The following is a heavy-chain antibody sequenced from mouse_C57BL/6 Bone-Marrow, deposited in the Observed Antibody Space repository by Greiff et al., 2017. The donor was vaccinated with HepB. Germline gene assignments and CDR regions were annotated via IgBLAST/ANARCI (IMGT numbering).Heavy chain of an antibody. Sequence: DVKLVESGPGLVKPSQSLSLTCSVTGYSITSGYYWNWIRQFPGNKLEWMGYISYDGSNNYNPSLKNRISITRDTSKNQFFLKLNSVTTEDTATYYCASYDGPFDYWGQGTTLTVSS. CDR1: GYSITSGYY. V-gene: IGHV3-6*01. D-gene: IGHD1-2*01. J-gene: IGHJ2*01. CDR2: ISYDGSN. CDR3: ASYDGPFDY.